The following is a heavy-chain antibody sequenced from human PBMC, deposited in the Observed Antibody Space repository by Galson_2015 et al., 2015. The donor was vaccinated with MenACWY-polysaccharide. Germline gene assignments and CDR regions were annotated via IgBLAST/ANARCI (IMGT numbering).Heavy chain of an antibody. Sequence: SLRLSCAASGFIFYNYAMSWVRQAPGKGLEWVSTIDYKEGVRTHYADSVKGRFTISRDNSKNTVYLQIDSLRADDTAVYYCATWITAHFDFWSQGTPVTVSS. D-gene: IGHD2-2*03. V-gene: IGHV3-23*01. J-gene: IGHJ4*02. CDR1: GFIFYNYA. CDR2: IDYKEGVRT. CDR3: ATWITAHFDF.